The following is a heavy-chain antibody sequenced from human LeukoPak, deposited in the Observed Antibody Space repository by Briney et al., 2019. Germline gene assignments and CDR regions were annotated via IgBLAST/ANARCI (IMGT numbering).Heavy chain of an antibody. J-gene: IGHJ4*02. Sequence: ASVKVSCKASGYTFTSYGISWVRQAPGQGLEWMGWISAYNGNTNYAQKLQGRVTMTTDTSTSTAYMELRILRSDDTAVYYCARLARINDRLPMDTAMVSVPDYWGQGTLVTVSS. CDR1: GYTFTSYG. CDR2: ISAYNGNT. V-gene: IGHV1-18*01. D-gene: IGHD5-18*01. CDR3: ARLARINDRLPMDTAMVSVPDY.